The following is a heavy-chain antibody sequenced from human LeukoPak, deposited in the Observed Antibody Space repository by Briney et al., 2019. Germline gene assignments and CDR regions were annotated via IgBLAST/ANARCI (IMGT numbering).Heavy chain of an antibody. Sequence: PGGSLRLSCAASGFTFSSYAMNWVRQAPGKGLEWVSSISEGAGRTYYADSVRGRFTISRDNSKNMLFLDMSSLRAEDSAVYYCAELSGSNPFDYWAQGTLVTVSS. J-gene: IGHJ4*02. CDR1: GFTFSSYA. D-gene: IGHD1-26*01. CDR3: AELSGSNPFDY. CDR2: ISEGAGRT. V-gene: IGHV3-23*01.